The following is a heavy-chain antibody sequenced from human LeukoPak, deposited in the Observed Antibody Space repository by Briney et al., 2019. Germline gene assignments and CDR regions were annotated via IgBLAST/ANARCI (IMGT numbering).Heavy chain of an antibody. J-gene: IGHJ4*02. D-gene: IGHD6-13*01. CDR1: GGSISSSSYY. CDR3: ARHFGTSGPYSSSWYKGSHYFDY. Sequence: NPSETLSLTCTVSGGSISSSSYYWGWIRQPPGKGLEWIGSIYYSGSTYYNPSLKSRVTISVDTSKNQFSLKLSSVTAADTAVYYCARHFGTSGPYSSSWYKGSHYFDYWGQGTLVTVSS. CDR2: IYYSGST. V-gene: IGHV4-39*01.